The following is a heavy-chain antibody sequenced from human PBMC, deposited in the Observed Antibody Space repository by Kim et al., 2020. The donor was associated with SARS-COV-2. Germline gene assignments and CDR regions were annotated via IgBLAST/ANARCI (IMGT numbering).Heavy chain of an antibody. Sequence: SETLSLTCTVSGGSISSSSYYWGWIRQPPGKGLEWIGSIHYSGSTYYNPSLKSRVTISVDTSKNQFSLKLSSVTAADTAVYYCARLKGTSITIFGVVIMGYYFDYWGQGTLVTVSS. V-gene: IGHV4-39*01. J-gene: IGHJ4*02. CDR3: ARLKGTSITIFGVVIMGYYFDY. D-gene: IGHD3-3*01. CDR2: IHYSGST. CDR1: GGSISSSSYY.